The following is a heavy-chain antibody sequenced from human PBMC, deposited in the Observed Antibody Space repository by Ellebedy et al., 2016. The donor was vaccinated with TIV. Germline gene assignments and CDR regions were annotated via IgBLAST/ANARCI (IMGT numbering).Heavy chain of an antibody. V-gene: IGHV4-59*01. CDR3: ARTYSSGWYDWFDP. CDR1: GGSISSYY. D-gene: IGHD6-19*01. CDR2: IYYSGST. J-gene: IGHJ5*02. Sequence: SETLSLXXTVSGGSISSYYWSWIRQPPGKGPEWIGYIYYSGSTNYNPSLKSRVTISVDTSKNQFSLKLSSVTAADTAVYYCARTYSSGWYDWFDPWGQGTLVTVPS.